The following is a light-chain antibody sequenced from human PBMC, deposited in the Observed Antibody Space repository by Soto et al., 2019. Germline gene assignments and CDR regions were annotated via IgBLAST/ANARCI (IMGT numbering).Light chain of an antibody. CDR3: QQFLTSPPKYN. Sequence: EIVLTQSPGTLSLSPGERATLSCRASQSVSSTYLAWYQQKPGQAPRLLIYATSTRATGIPDRFSGSGSGTDFSLTINRLEPEDSAVYYCQQFLTSPPKYNFGQGTKVDIK. V-gene: IGKV3-20*01. CDR2: ATS. CDR1: QSVSSTY. J-gene: IGKJ2*01.